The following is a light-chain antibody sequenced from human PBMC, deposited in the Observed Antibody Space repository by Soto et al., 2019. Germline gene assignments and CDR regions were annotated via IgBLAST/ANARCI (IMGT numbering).Light chain of an antibody. CDR3: QQYKNWPWT. CDR1: QSVSSN. Sequence: EIVMTQSPATLSVSPGERATLSCRASQSVSSNLAWFQQKPGQPPRLLIYGASTRATGIPARFSGSVSGAEFTLTISSLQSEDFAVYYCQQYKNWPWTF. J-gene: IGKJ1*01. CDR2: GAS. V-gene: IGKV3-15*01.